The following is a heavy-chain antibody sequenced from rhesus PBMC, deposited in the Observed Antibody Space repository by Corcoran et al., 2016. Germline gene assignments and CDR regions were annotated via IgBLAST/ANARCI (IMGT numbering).Heavy chain of an antibody. J-gene: IGHJ4*01. Sequence: QVQLQESGPGLVKSSETLSLTCAVSGGSFSSYWWSWIRQPPGKVLEWIGEINGFRGNTNYNPSLKSRVSISKAASKTQFSLKLSSVPAAATAVYYCASNPYCTSIDYWGQGVLVTVSS. CDR1: GGSFSSYW. CDR2: INGFRGNT. V-gene: IGHV4-80*01. CDR3: ASNPYCTSIDY. D-gene: IGHD2-2*01.